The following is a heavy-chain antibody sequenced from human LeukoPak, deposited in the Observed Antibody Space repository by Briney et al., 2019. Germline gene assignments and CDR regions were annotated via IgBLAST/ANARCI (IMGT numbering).Heavy chain of an antibody. CDR2: ISYSSSYI. CDR1: GFTFRSYS. CDR3: ARVRGSNYYFDY. D-gene: IGHD6-13*01. J-gene: IGHJ4*02. Sequence: GSLRLSCAASGFTFRSYSMNWVRQAPGKGLEWVSPISYSSSYIYYADSVKGRFTISRDNAKNSLYLQMNSLRAEDTAVYYCARVRGSNYYFDYWGQGTLVTVSS. V-gene: IGHV3-21*01.